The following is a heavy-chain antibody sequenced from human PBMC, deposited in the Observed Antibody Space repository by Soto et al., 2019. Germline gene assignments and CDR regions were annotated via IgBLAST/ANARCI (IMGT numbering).Heavy chain of an antibody. Sequence: PLVTLSLTWAVSNDYMISGFYWAWIRQPPGKGLEYIGSIYQRGSTFYNPSLKSRITMSMDTSKNHFSLNLRSVTAADTAVYYCAKSGDYGLDAVELWVQGTMVTV. CDR1: NDYMISGFY. D-gene: IGHD4-17*01. J-gene: IGHJ3*01. CDR3: AKSGDYGLDAVEL. V-gene: IGHV4-38-2*01. CDR2: IYQRGST.